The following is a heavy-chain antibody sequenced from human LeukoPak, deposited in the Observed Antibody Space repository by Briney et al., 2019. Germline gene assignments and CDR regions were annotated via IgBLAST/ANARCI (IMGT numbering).Heavy chain of an antibody. D-gene: IGHD6-6*01. V-gene: IGHV3-48*01. J-gene: IGHJ4*02. Sequence: SGGSLRLSCAASGFTFSSYSMNWVRQAPGKGLEWVSYISSSSSTIYYADSVKGRFTISRDNAKNSLYLQMNSLRAEDTAVYYCARDPPLGAARHFDYWGQGTLVTVSS. CDR1: GFTFSSYS. CDR3: ARDPPLGAARHFDY. CDR2: ISSSSSTI.